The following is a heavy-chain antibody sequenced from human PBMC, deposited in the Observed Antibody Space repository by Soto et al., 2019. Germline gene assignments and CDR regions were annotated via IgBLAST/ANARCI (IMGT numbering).Heavy chain of an antibody. J-gene: IGHJ6*02. CDR1: GFTFSSCA. CDR3: AKGRSYYYYYGVDV. V-gene: IGHV3-23*01. CDR2: IIDSGAST. Sequence: EVQLLESGGGLVQPGGSLRLSCAASGFTFSSCAMGWVRQAPGKGLEWVSDIIDSGASTYYADSVKGRFTISRDNSMSTLYLQMNSLRAEDTALYYCAKGRSYYYYYGVDVWGQGTTVTVSS.